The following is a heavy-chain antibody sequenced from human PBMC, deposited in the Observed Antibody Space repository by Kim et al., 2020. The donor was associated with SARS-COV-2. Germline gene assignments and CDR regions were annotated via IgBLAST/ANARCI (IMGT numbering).Heavy chain of an antibody. CDR1: GFTFSSYA. CDR2: ISYDGSNK. Sequence: GGSLRLSCAASGFTFSSYAMHWVRQAPGKGLEWVAVISYDGSNKYYADSVKGRFTISRDNSKNTLYLQMNSLRAEDTAVYYCARESDAYGSGSYYIDNWGQGTVVTVSS. V-gene: IGHV3-30-3*01. D-gene: IGHD3-10*01. CDR3: ARESDAYGSGSYYIDN. J-gene: IGHJ4*01.